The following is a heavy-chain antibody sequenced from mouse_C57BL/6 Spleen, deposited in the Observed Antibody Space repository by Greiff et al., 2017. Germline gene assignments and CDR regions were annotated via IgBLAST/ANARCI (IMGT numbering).Heavy chain of an antibody. CDR1: GFSLTSYG. CDR2: IWSDGST. Sequence: VMLVESGPGLVAPSQSLSITCTVSGFSLTSYGVHWVRQPPGKGLEWLVVIWSDGSTTYNSALKSRLSISKDNSKSQVFLKMNSLQTDDTAMYYCASHYYGSSYAMDYWGQGTSVTVSS. CDR3: ASHYYGSSYAMDY. D-gene: IGHD1-1*01. V-gene: IGHV2-6*03. J-gene: IGHJ4*01.